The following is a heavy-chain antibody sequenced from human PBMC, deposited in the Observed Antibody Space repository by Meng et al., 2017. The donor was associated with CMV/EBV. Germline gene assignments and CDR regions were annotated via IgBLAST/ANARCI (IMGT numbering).Heavy chain of an antibody. CDR3: ARDRTLDY. CDR2: IYYSGST. V-gene: IGHV4-59*01. CDR1: GGSISSYY. J-gene: IGHJ4*02. Sequence: SETLSLTCTVSGGSISSYYWSWIRQPPGKGLEWIGYIYYSGSTNYNPSLKSRVTISVDTSKNQFSLKLSSVTAADTPVYYCARDRTLDYWGQGTLVTVSS.